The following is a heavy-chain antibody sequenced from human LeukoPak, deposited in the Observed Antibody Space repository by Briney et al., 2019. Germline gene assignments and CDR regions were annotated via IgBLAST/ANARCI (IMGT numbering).Heavy chain of an antibody. J-gene: IGHJ5*02. CDR3: ARGFPSSSRWFDP. CDR1: AESFSGYH. V-gene: IGHV4-34*01. CDR2: IDHSGSA. Sequence: SETLSLTCGVYAESFSGYHWTWIRLRPGKGLDWIGDIDHSGSAHYNPSLESRVTISVDTSNKQFSLNLHSVTAADTAVYYCARGFPSSSRWFDPWGQGTLVTVSS. D-gene: IGHD6-6*01.